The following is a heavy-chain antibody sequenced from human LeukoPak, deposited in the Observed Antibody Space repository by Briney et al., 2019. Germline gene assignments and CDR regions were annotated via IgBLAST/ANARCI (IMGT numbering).Heavy chain of an antibody. J-gene: IGHJ4*02. V-gene: IGHV4-39*07. CDR1: GGSISSSSYY. Sequence: SETLSLTCTVSGGSISSSSYYWGWIRQPPGKGLEWIGSIYYSGSTYYNPSLKSRVTISVDTSKNQFSLKLSSVTAADTAVYYCARGQYYYGSGSYYLVYWGQGTLVTVSS. CDR2: IYYSGST. D-gene: IGHD3-10*01. CDR3: ARGQYYYGSGSYYLVY.